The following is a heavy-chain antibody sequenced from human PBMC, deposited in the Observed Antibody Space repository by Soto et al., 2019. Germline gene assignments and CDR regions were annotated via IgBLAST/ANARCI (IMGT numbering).Heavy chain of an antibody. Sequence: QITLKESGPTLVKPTQTLTLTCTFSGLSLSTSGGGVGWIRQPPGKALEWLALIYWDDDKRYSPSLKNRLTIPKDTSKNQVVLTMSNMDPLDTATYYCAYRHAQQQRVSEWFDPWGQGTLVTVSS. CDR2: IYWDDDK. J-gene: IGHJ5*02. CDR3: AYRHAQQQRVSEWFDP. CDR1: GLSLSTSGGG. D-gene: IGHD6-13*01. V-gene: IGHV2-5*02.